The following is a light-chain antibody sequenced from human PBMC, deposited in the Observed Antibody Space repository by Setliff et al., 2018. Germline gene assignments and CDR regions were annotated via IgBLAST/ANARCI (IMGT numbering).Light chain of an antibody. CDR3: QEYYSTPRT. V-gene: IGKV4-1*01. J-gene: IGKJ1*01. Sequence: DIVMTQSPDSLAVSLGERATINCKSSQSVLYSSNNKNYLAWYQRKPGQPPKLLIYWASTRESGVPDRFSGSGSGTDFTLTISSLQAEDVAVYYCQEYYSTPRTFGQGTRWIS. CDR2: WAS. CDR1: QSVLYSSNNKNY.